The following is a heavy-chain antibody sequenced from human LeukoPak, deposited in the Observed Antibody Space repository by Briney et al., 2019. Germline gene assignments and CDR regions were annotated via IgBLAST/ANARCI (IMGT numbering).Heavy chain of an antibody. CDR1: GFTFSSYG. CDR2: ISGGGGRT. D-gene: IGHD3-22*01. J-gene: IGHJ4*02. V-gene: IGHV3-23*01. Sequence: PGGSLRLSCAASGFTFSSYGMSWVRQAPGKGLEWVSVISGGGGRTYYADSVKGRFTISRDNSKNTLYLQMNSLRAEDTAVYYCARQTIDYYDSSGYFDYWGQGTLVTVSS. CDR3: ARQTIDYYDSSGYFDY.